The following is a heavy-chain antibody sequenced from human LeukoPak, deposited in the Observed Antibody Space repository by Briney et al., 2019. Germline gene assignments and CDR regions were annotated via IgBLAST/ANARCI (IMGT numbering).Heavy chain of an antibody. V-gene: IGHV3-64*01. D-gene: IGHD2-2*02. CDR2: IRGNGGST. J-gene: IGHJ2*01. Sequence: GGSLRLSCAASGFTFSSYDMFWVRQAPGKGLEYVSVIRGNGGSTYYANSVRGRFTISRDNSKNTMYLQMGSMRAEDMAVYYCARGLRDCTSSSCFTYWYFDLWGRGTLVTVSS. CDR3: ARGLRDCTSSSCFTYWYFDL. CDR1: GFTFSSYD.